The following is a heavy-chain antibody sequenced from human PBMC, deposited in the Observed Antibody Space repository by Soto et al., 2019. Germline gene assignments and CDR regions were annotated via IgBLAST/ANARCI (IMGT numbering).Heavy chain of an antibody. Sequence: EVQLLESGGGLVQPGGSLRLSCAASGFAFSYYAIIWVRQAPGKGLEWVSTISGGGDGAFYADSVKGRFTISRDNSRNTVYLQVHSLRAEDTAVYYCARKAPGSLTIYCSDGGCHYAFDIWGQGTRVTVSS. J-gene: IGHJ3*02. CDR2: ISGGGDGA. V-gene: IGHV3-23*01. CDR3: ARKAPGSLTIYCSDGGCHYAFDI. CDR1: GFAFSYYA. D-gene: IGHD2-15*01.